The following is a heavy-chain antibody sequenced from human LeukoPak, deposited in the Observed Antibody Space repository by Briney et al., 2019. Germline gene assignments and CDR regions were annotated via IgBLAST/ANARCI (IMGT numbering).Heavy chain of an antibody. CDR2: ISTVSTYT. J-gene: IGHJ6*03. Sequence: RGSLTLSCAPSGFTFSDYSMNWVRQAPGKGLEWVASISTVSTYTFYADSVKGRFTISRDNVRNSLYLQMSSLGAEDTAVYYCARDGSGFYLYNYMDVWGKGTTVTVSS. CDR3: ARDGSGFYLYNYMDV. V-gene: IGHV3-21*01. CDR1: GFTFSDYS. D-gene: IGHD6-25*01.